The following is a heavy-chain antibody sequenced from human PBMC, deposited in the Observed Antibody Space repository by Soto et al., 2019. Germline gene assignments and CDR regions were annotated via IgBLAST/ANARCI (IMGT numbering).Heavy chain of an antibody. CDR1: GFTFSSYG. J-gene: IGHJ6*02. CDR3: AREDCSSTSCYPYGMDV. D-gene: IGHD2-2*01. V-gene: IGHV3-33*01. CDR2: IWYDGSNK. Sequence: PGGSLRLSCAASGFTFSSYGMHWVRKAPGKGLEWVAVIWYDGSNKYCADSVKGRFTISRDNSKNTLYLQMNSLRAEDTAVYYCAREDCSSTSCYPYGMDVWGQGTTVTVSS.